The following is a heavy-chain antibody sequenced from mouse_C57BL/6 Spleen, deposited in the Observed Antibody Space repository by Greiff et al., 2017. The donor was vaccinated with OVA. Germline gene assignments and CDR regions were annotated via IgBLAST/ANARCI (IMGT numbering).Heavy chain of an antibody. J-gene: IGHJ2*01. CDR1: GYTFTSYW. Sequence: QVKLQQPGAELVKPGASVKMSCKASGYTFTSYWITWVKQRPGQGLEWIGDIYTGSGSTTSNETFKSKATLTVDTSSSTADMQLSSLTSEDSAVYYCARERGNGNFDYWGQGTTLTVSS. CDR2: IYTGSGST. D-gene: IGHD2-1*01. V-gene: IGHV1-55*01. CDR3: ARERGNGNFDY.